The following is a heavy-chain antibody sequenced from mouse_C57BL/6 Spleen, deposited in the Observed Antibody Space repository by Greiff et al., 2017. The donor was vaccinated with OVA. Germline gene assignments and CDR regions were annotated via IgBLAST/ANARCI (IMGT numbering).Heavy chain of an antibody. CDR2: IDPSDSYT. V-gene: IGHV1-59*01. J-gene: IGHJ4*01. D-gene: IGHD4-1*01. CDR1: GYTFTSYW. CDR3: AIDWDPYAMDY. Sequence: VQLQQPGAELVRPGTSVKLSCKASGYTFTSYWMHWVKQRPGQGLEWIGVIDPSDSYTNYNQKFKGKATLTVDTSSSTAYMQLSSLTSEDSAVYYCAIDWDPYAMDYWGQGTSVTVSS.